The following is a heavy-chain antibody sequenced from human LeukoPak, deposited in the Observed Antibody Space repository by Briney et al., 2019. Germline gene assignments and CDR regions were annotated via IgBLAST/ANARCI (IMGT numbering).Heavy chain of an antibody. CDR2: IYTSGST. CDR3: ARVRNYGGFDY. V-gene: IGHV4-4*07. CDR1: GGSISSHY. J-gene: IGHJ4*02. Sequence: PSETLSLTCTVSGGSISSHYWSWIRQPTGKGLEWIGRIYTSGSTNYNPSLKSRVTMSVDTSKNQFSLKLSSVTAADTAVYYCARVRNYGGFDYWGQGTLVTVSS. D-gene: IGHD4-23*01.